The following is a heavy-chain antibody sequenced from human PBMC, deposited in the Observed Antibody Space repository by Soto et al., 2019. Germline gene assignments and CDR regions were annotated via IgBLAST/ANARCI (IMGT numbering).Heavy chain of an antibody. CDR2: IYYSGST. D-gene: IGHD3-16*01. CDR3: ARAWGGYFDY. CDR1: GGSISSGGYY. Sequence: SETLSLTCTVSGGSISSGGYYWSWIRQHPGKGLEWIGYIYYSGSTYYNPSLKSRVTISVDTSKNQFSLKLSSVTAADTAVYYCARAWGGYFDYWGQGTLVTVSS. J-gene: IGHJ4*02. V-gene: IGHV4-31*03.